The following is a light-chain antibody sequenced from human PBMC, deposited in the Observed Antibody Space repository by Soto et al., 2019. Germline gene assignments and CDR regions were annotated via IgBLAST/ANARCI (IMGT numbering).Light chain of an antibody. CDR2: GAS. V-gene: IGKV3-20*01. CDR3: QQYGSSGT. CDR1: QSVSNNY. J-gene: IGKJ1*01. Sequence: EIVFTQSPGTLSLSLGEIATLSCRASQSVSNNYLAWYQQKPGQAPRLLIYGASNRATGIPDRFSGSGSGTDFTLTISRLEPEDFAVYYCQQYGSSGTFGQGTKVDIK.